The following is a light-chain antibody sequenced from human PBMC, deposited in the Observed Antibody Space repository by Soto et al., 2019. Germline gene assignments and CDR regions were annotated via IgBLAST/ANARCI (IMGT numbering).Light chain of an antibody. CDR2: AAS. CDR1: QTISSY. J-gene: IGKJ1*01. Sequence: DIQMTQSPSSLSASVGDRVTITCRASQTISSYLNWFQQKPGEAPNLLIYAASSLHSGVPSRFSGSGSGTDFTLTINSLQPDDFATYYCQQYSTYPWTLGQGTKVDIK. CDR3: QQYSTYPWT. V-gene: IGKV1-39*01.